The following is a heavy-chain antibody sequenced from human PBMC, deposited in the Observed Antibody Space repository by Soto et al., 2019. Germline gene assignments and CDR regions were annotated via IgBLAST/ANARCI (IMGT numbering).Heavy chain of an antibody. D-gene: IGHD3-9*01. CDR3: ARESHDILTGPPWVWYFDL. Sequence: QVQLQQWGAGPLRPLETLSLTCGVSGGSFSGHYWAWIRQSPGKGLEWIGEINDRGSINYNPSLKSRVSIYVDTSKNHYSLNLRSVTAADTAVYYCARESHDILTGPPWVWYFDLWGRGTLVTVSS. CDR1: GGSFSGHY. CDR2: INDRGSI. V-gene: IGHV4-34*01. J-gene: IGHJ2*01.